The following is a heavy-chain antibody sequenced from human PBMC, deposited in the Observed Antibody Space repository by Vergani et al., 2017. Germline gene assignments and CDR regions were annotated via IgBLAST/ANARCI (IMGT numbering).Heavy chain of an antibody. Sequence: QVQLQESGPGLVKPSETLSLTCAVSGYSISSGYYWGWIRQPPGTGLEWIGSIYHSGSTYYNPSLKSRVTISVDTSKNQFSLKLSSVTAADTAVYYCARRRGMGAAADIGFDYWGQGNLVTVSS. CDR2: IYHSGST. CDR1: GYSISSGYY. CDR3: ARRRGMGAAADIGFDY. J-gene: IGHJ4*02. V-gene: IGHV4-38-2*01. D-gene: IGHD6-13*01.